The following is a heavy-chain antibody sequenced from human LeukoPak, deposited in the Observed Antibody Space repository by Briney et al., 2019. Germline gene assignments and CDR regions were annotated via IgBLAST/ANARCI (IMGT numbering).Heavy chain of an antibody. CDR1: GYTFTGSY. D-gene: IGHD2-2*01. CDR2: TNPNTGST. J-gene: IGHJ4*02. Sequence: ASVKLSCTTSGYTFTGSYLHWVRQVPGQGLEWMCWTNPNTGSTNYAQQFEGRFTITRDTSNNTRYLELSSLRVEDTATYYCARGGAFCSITTSHKFGHWGQRSLVIVSS. V-gene: IGHV1-2*02. CDR3: ARGGAFCSITTSHKFGH.